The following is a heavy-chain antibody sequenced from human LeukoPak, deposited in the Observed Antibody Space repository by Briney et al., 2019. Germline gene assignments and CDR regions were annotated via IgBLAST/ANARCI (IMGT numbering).Heavy chain of an antibody. Sequence: GGSLRLSCAASGFTFSSYAMSWVRQAPGKGLEWVSAISGSGGSTYYADSVKGRFTISRDNSKNTLYLQMNSLRAEDTAVYYCAKDRVQYYYGSGSPYFDYWGQGTLVTVSS. V-gene: IGHV3-23*01. CDR1: GFTFSSYA. CDR2: ISGSGGST. D-gene: IGHD3-10*01. CDR3: AKDRVQYYYGSGSPYFDY. J-gene: IGHJ4*02.